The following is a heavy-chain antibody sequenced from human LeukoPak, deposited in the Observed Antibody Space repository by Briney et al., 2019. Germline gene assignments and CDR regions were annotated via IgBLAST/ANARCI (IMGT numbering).Heavy chain of an antibody. CDR1: GYTFTSYA. D-gene: IGHD2-15*01. CDR3: ARGNIVVVVAAAPDY. J-gene: IGHJ4*02. Sequence: ASVKVSCKASGYTFTSYAMHWVRQAPGQRLEWMGWINAGNGNTKYSQKFQGRVTITRDTSASTAYMELSSLRSDDTAVYYCARGNIVVVVAAAPDYWGQGTLVTVSS. V-gene: IGHV1-3*01. CDR2: INAGNGNT.